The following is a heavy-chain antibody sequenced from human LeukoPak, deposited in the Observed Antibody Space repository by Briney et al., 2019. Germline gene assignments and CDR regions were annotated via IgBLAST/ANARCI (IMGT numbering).Heavy chain of an antibody. D-gene: IGHD3-22*01. Sequence: GGSLRLSCAASGFTFSSYAMSWVRQTPGKGLELVSGISGSGGTTYYADSVKGRFTISRDNSKNTLYLQLNSLRAEDTAIYYCAKDLTYYYDSTGYYFDYWGQGTLVTVSS. CDR1: GFTFSSYA. J-gene: IGHJ4*02. CDR3: AKDLTYYYDSTGYYFDY. V-gene: IGHV3-23*01. CDR2: ISGSGGTT.